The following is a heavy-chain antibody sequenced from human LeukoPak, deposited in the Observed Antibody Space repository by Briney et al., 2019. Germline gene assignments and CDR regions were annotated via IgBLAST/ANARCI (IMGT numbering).Heavy chain of an antibody. Sequence: SVKVPCKASVGTLSSYAISWVRQAPGQGLEWMGGIIPIFGTANYAQKFQGRVTITTDESTSTAYMELSSLRSEDTAVYYCARGLPDFWSGDWGQGTLVTVSS. D-gene: IGHD3-3*01. CDR2: IIPIFGTA. J-gene: IGHJ4*02. V-gene: IGHV1-69*05. CDR3: ARGLPDFWSGD. CDR1: VGTLSSYA.